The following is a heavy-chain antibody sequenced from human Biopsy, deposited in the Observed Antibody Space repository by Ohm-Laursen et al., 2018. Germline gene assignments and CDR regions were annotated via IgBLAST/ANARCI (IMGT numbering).Heavy chain of an antibody. V-gene: IGHV4-39*01. CDR1: GGSISSRNHY. CDR2: VYYSGST. CDR3: ARHSLDDFWSGAHYYFDY. Sequence: SETLSLTCRVSGGSISSRNHYWGWLRQPPGKGLEWIGHVYYSGSTFYNSSLESRVTVSVDTSKNQFHLRLTSMSASDTAVYYCARHSLDDFWSGAHYYFDYWGLGTLVTVSS. J-gene: IGHJ4*02. D-gene: IGHD3-3*01.